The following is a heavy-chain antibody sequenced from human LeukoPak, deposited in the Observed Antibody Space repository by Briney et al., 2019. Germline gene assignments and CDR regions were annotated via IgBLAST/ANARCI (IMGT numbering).Heavy chain of an antibody. V-gene: IGHV3-21*01. Sequence: PGGSLRLSCAASGFTFSSYSMNWVRQAPGKGLEWVSSISSSSSYIYYADSVKGRFTISRDNVKNSLYPQMNSLRAEDTAVYYCARAVYGFDAFDIWGQGTMVTVSS. J-gene: IGHJ3*02. CDR2: ISSSSSYI. D-gene: IGHD4-17*01. CDR3: ARAVYGFDAFDI. CDR1: GFTFSSYS.